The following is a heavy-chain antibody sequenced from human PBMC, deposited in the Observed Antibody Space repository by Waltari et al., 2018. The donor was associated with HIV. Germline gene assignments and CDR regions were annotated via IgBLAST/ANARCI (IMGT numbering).Heavy chain of an antibody. CDR1: GFTFSSSW. Sequence: EVRLVESGGGLVQPGGSLRLSCAASGFTFSSSWMTWVRQAPGKGLEWGANIKEEGSEIHYVDSVKGRFTISRDNAKNSLYLQMNSLRAEDTAVYYCARRQQLTDWGQGTLVTVSS. J-gene: IGHJ4*02. D-gene: IGHD6-13*01. V-gene: IGHV3-7*01. CDR2: IKEEGSEI. CDR3: ARRQQLTD.